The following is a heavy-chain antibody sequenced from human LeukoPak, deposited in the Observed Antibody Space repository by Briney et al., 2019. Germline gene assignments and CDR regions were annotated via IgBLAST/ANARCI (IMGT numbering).Heavy chain of an antibody. CDR2: ISFSGRST. D-gene: IGHD1-26*01. V-gene: IGHV3-23*01. CDR3: AKDREKAVGATIFDH. Sequence: PGGSLRLSCAVSGFTFSDYAMSWVRQAPGKGLEWVLGISFSGRSTNYADSVKGRFIISRDNSNNTPYLQMNSLRAEDTAVYYCAKDREKAVGATIFDHWGQGTLVTVSS. CDR1: GFTFSDYA. J-gene: IGHJ4*02.